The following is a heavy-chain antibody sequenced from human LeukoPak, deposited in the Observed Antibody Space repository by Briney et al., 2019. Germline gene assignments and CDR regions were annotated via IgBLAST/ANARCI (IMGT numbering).Heavy chain of an antibody. CDR2: IYYSGST. CDR1: GGSISSSSYY. D-gene: IGHD3-3*01. CDR3: ARHYTKGHTIFGVVTFDP. V-gene: IGHV4-39*01. J-gene: IGHJ5*02. Sequence: PSETLSLTCTVSGGSISSSSYYWGWIRQPPGKGLEWIGSIYYSGSTYYDPSLKSRVTISVDTSKNQFSLKLSSVTAADTAVYYCARHYTKGHTIFGVVTFDPWGQGTLVTVSS.